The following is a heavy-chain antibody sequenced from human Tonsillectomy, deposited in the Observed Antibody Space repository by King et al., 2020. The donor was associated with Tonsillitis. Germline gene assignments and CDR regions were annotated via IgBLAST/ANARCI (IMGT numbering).Heavy chain of an antibody. V-gene: IGHV3-74*01. J-gene: IGHJ4*02. CDR2: INSDGSDT. D-gene: IGHD3-16*01. CDR1: GFTFSRYW. CDR3: ARVGLPYSFEY. Sequence: VQLVESGGGLVQPGGSLRLSCAASGFTFSRYWMHWVRQDPGKGLMWVSRINSDGSDTSYADSVKGRFTISRDNAKNTLYLQMNSLRAEDTAVYYCARVGLPYSFEYWGQGNLVTVSS.